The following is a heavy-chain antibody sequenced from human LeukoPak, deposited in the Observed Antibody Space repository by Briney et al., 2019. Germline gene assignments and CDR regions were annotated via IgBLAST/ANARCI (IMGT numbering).Heavy chain of an antibody. V-gene: IGHV4-59*01. Sequence: SETLSLTCTVSGGSISNYYWSWIRQPPGKGLEWIGYIYYSGSTNYNPSLKSRVSISVDTSKNQFSLKLSSVTAADTAVYYCARDSAYCSGGTCLRVFDYWGQGTLVTVSS. CDR3: ARDSAYCSGGTCLRVFDY. CDR1: GGSISNYY. CDR2: IYYSGST. J-gene: IGHJ4*02. D-gene: IGHD2-15*01.